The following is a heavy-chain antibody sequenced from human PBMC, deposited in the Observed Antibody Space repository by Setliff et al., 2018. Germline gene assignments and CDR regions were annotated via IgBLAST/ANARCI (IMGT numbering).Heavy chain of an antibody. Sequence: GASVKVSCKVSGYTLTELSMHWVRQAPGKGLEWMGGFDPEDGETIYAQKFQGRVTMTEDTSTDTAYMELSSLRSEDTAVHYCATNSGGNTIDAFDIWGQGTMVTVS. J-gene: IGHJ3*02. CDR2: FDPEDGET. D-gene: IGHD2-15*01. CDR3: ATNSGGNTIDAFDI. V-gene: IGHV1-24*01. CDR1: GYTLTELS.